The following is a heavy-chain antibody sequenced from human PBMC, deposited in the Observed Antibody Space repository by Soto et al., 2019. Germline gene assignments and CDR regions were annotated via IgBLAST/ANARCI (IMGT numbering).Heavy chain of an antibody. CDR2: INHSGST. CDR1: GGSFSGYY. D-gene: IGHD1-20*01. CDR3: ARISGITGTTSRRYYYYYGMDV. V-gene: IGHV4-34*01. Sequence: QVQLQQWGAGLLKPSETLSLTCAVYGGSFSGYYWSWIRQPPGKGLEWIGEINHSGSTNYNPSLKSRVTKSVDTSKNQFSLKLRSVTAADTAVYYCARISGITGTTSRRYYYYYGMDVWGQGTTVTVSS. J-gene: IGHJ6*02.